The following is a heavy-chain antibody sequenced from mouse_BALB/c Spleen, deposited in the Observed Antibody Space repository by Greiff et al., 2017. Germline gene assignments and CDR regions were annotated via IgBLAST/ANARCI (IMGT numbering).Heavy chain of an antibody. CDR1: GYSFTSYW. Sequence: QVLLQEPGAELVRPGASVKLSCKASGYSFTSYWMNWVKQRPGQGLEWIGMIHPSDSETWLKQKFKDKATLTVDKSSSTAYMQISSPTSEDSAVYYCARLEGNFRFAYWGQGTLVTVSA. V-gene: IGHV1-61*01. D-gene: IGHD2-1*01. J-gene: IGHJ3*01. CDR3: ARLEGNFRFAY. CDR2: IHPSDSET.